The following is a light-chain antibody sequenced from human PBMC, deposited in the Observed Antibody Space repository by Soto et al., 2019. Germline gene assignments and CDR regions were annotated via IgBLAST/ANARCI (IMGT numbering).Light chain of an antibody. CDR1: SSDIGGHNF. J-gene: IGLJ3*02. Sequence: QSALTQPASVSESLGQSITISCSGTSSDIGGHNFVSWYQQLPGKTPKVLIYGFSNRPSGISNRFSGSKSGNTASLTISGLQAEDEADYYCSSYTFSNTWVFGGGTKLTVL. V-gene: IGLV2-14*01. CDR2: GFS. CDR3: SSYTFSNTWV.